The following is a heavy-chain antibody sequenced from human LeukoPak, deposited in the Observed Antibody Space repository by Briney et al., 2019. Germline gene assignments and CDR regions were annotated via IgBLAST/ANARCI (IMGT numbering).Heavy chain of an antibody. Sequence: PGGSLRLSCAASGFTFSSYAMSGVRQAPGKGLEWVSGISGSGATTYYADSVKGRFTISRDDSKNTLFLQMNSLRVEDTAVYYCVKNGALAVDYFHHWGQGSLVTVSS. CDR2: ISGSGATT. CDR3: VKNGALAVDYFHH. V-gene: IGHV3-23*01. CDR1: GFTFSSYA. J-gene: IGHJ1*01. D-gene: IGHD6-19*01.